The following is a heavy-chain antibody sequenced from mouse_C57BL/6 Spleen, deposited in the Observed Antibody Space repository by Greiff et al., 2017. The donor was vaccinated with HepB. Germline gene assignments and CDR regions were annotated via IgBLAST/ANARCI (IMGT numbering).Heavy chain of an antibody. CDR2: ISNGGGST. CDR3: ARHYDGSFDY. D-gene: IGHD2-3*01. CDR1: GFTFSDYY. Sequence: EVKLVESGGGLVQPGGSLKLSCAASGFTFSDYYMYWVRQTPEKRLEWVAYISNGGGSTYYPDTVKGRFTISRDNAKNTLYLQMSRLKSEDTAMYYCARHYDGSFDYWGQGTTLTVSS. J-gene: IGHJ2*01. V-gene: IGHV5-12*01.